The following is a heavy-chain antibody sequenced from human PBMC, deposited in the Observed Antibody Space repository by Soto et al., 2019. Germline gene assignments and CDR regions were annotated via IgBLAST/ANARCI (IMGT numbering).Heavy chain of an antibody. CDR3: AKEIAVAGDLDY. J-gene: IGHJ4*01. V-gene: IGHV3-30*18. CDR2: ISSDGKTT. CDR1: GFTFSAYG. D-gene: IGHD6-19*01. Sequence: GGSLRLSCVASGFTFSAYGIHWVRQAPGKGLEWVGVISSDGKTTYYADSLKGRFTISRDNSKNTLYLKMDSLRPEDTAVYYCAKEIAVAGDLDYWGQGTMVTVSS.